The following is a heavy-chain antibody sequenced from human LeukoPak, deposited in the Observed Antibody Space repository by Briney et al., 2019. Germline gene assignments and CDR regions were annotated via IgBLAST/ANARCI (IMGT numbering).Heavy chain of an antibody. J-gene: IGHJ3*02. CDR2: IYPGDSDT. Sequence: GESLKISCKGSGYSFTSYWIGWVRQMPGKGLEWMGIIYPGDSDTRYSPSFQGQATISADKSISTAYLQWSSLKASDTAMYYCASSRATANYYDSSGAFDIWGQGTMVTVSS. CDR1: GYSFTSYW. CDR3: ASSRATANYYDSSGAFDI. V-gene: IGHV5-51*01. D-gene: IGHD3-22*01.